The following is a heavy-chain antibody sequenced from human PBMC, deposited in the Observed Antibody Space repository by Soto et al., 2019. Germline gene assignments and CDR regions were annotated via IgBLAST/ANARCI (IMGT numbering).Heavy chain of an antibody. V-gene: IGHV4-34*01. CDR2: INHSGST. Sequence: SETLSLTCAVDGGSFSGYYWSWIRQPPGKGLEWIGEINHSGSTNYNPSLKSRVTISVDTSKDQFSLQLSSVTAADTAVYYCARGRYDFWSGFLDYYYGMDVWGQGTTVTVSS. CDR3: ARGRYDFWSGFLDYYYGMDV. J-gene: IGHJ6*02. CDR1: GGSFSGYY. D-gene: IGHD3-3*01.